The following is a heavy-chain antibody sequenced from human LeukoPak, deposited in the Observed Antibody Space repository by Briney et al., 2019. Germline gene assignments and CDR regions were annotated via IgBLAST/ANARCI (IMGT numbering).Heavy chain of an antibody. CDR2: ISGSGGST. D-gene: IGHD6-19*01. CDR1: GFTFSSYA. J-gene: IGHJ3*02. CDR3: AREGISSGWFEDAFDI. V-gene: IGHV3-23*01. Sequence: GGSLRLSCAASGFTFSSYAMSWVRQAPGKGLGWVSAISGSGGSTYYADSVKGRLTISRDNGKNSLYLEMNSLRLEDTAVYYCAREGISSGWFEDAFDIWGQGTMVTVSS.